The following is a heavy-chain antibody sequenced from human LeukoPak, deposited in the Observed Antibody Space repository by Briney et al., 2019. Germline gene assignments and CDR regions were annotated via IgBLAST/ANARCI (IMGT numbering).Heavy chain of an antibody. CDR1: GGSISSYY. J-gene: IGHJ6*03. D-gene: IGHD2-2*02. CDR3: ARFLRVFPAVIINNRDF. V-gene: IGHV4-59*01. CDR2: IYYSGST. Sequence: SETLSLTCTVSGGSISSYYWSWIRQPPGKGLEWIGYIYYSGSTNYNPSLKSRVTISVDTSKNQFSLKLSSVTAADTAVYSCARFLRVFPAVIINNRDFGGKGPTV.